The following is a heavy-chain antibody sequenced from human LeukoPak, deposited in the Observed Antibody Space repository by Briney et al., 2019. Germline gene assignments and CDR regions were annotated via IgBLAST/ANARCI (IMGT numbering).Heavy chain of an antibody. CDR3: ARHGAASVQWFDP. Sequence: SETLSLTCTVSGGSISISTYFWGWIRQPPGKGLEWIGTLYYSGSTCYNPSLKSRVTISVDTSKNQFFLKLSSVTAADTAVYYCARHGAASVQWFDPWGRGTLVTVSS. D-gene: IGHD6-13*01. CDR2: LYYSGST. V-gene: IGHV4-39*01. J-gene: IGHJ5*02. CDR1: GGSISISTYF.